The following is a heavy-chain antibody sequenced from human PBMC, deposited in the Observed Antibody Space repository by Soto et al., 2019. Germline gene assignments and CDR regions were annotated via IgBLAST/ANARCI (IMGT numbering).Heavy chain of an antibody. CDR3: LRGGYNTGAAY. CDR2: INPSGGDT. V-gene: IGHV1-46*03. Sequence: QVQVVQSGTEVKKPGASVRVSCKASGYTFTDYHFHWVRQAPGQGLEWMGMINPSGGDTTYAPKFQGRITVTSDTSTSTVYMEMSSLGSEDTAVYYCLRGGYNTGAAYWGQGTLVTVSS. J-gene: IGHJ4*02. CDR1: GYTFTDYH. D-gene: IGHD5-18*01.